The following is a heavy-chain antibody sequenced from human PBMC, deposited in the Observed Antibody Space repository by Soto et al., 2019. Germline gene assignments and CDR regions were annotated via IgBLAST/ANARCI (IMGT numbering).Heavy chain of an antibody. J-gene: IGHJ4*02. CDR2: ISYDGSNK. Sequence: QVQLVESGGGVVQPGRSLRLSCAASGFTFSSYAMHWVRQAPGKGLEWVAVISYDGSNKYYADSVKGRFTISRDNSKNTLYLQMNSLRAEDTAVYYCARVAYGDGSEDEYWGQGTLVTVSS. D-gene: IGHD4-17*01. CDR1: GFTFSSYA. V-gene: IGHV3-30-3*01. CDR3: ARVAYGDGSEDEY.